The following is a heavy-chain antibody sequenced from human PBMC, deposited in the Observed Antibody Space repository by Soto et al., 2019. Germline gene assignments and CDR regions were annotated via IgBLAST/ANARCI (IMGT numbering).Heavy chain of an antibody. V-gene: IGHV4-61*01. J-gene: IGHJ5*02. D-gene: IGHD3-10*01. CDR2: IYHGGGT. Sequence: KPSETLSLTCTVYGGPVSSDTSYWNWIRQSPGKGLEWIGYIYHGGGTNYNPSLKSRLIISVDTSKNQFSLRLRSVTAADTAFYYCARAHISMRRGVIEWFDPWGQGARVTVSS. CDR1: GGPVSSDTSY. CDR3: ARAHISMRRGVIEWFDP.